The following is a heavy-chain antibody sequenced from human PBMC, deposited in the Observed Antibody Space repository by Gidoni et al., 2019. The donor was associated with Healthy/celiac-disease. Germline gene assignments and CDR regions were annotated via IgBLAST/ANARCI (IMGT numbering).Heavy chain of an antibody. V-gene: IGHV1-46*03. D-gene: IGHD2-21*02. CDR1: GYTFTSSY. Sequence: QVPLVQSGAEVKKPGASVKVSCTASGYTFTSSYMHWVRQAPGQGLEWMGIINPSGGRTSYAQKFQGRVTMTRDTSTSTVYMELSSLRSEDTAVYYCARDMGDGAGGYYYYGMDVWGQGTTVTVSS. CDR2: INPSGGRT. CDR3: ARDMGDGAGGYYYYGMDV. J-gene: IGHJ6*02.